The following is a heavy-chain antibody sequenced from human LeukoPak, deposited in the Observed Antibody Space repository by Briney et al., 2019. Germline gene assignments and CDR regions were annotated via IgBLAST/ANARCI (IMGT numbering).Heavy chain of an antibody. CDR1: GGSIRNYY. D-gene: IGHD3-10*01. CDR3: AKSDGSGSYFDY. V-gene: IGHV4-59*13. Sequence: SETLSLTCTVSGGSIRNYYWSWLRQPPGKGLEGIGYVYHTGNTKYNPSLASRATISIDTSKNQFSLKLSSVTAADSAVYYCAKSDGSGSYFDYWGQGTLVTVS. J-gene: IGHJ4*02. CDR2: VYHTGNT.